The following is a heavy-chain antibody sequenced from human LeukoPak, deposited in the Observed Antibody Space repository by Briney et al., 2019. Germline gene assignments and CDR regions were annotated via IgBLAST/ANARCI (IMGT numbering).Heavy chain of an antibody. V-gene: IGHV1-2*02. D-gene: IGHD3-22*01. CDR3: ARGAYYYDSSGYYAYFDY. CDR1: GYTFTGYY. J-gene: IGHJ4*02. CDR2: INPNSGGT. Sequence: ASVKVSCKASGYTFTGYYMHWVRQAPGQGLEWMGWINPNSGGTNYAQKFQDRVTMTRDTSISTAYMELSRLRSDDTAVYYCARGAYYYDSSGYYAYFDYWGQGTLVTVSS.